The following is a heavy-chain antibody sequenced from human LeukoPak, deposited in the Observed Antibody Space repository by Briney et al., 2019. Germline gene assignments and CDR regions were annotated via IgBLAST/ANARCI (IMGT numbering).Heavy chain of an antibody. V-gene: IGHV3-15*01. CDR3: TTRGGSFSIFDY. CDR2: IKSKTDGGTT. D-gene: IGHD1-26*01. CDR1: GFTFSDAW. Sequence: GGSLRLSCAASGFTFSDAWMSWVRQAPGKGLEWVGRIKSKTDGGTTDYAAPVKGRFTISRDDSKNTLYLQMNSLRTEDTAVYYCTTRGGSFSIFDYWGQGTLVTVSS. J-gene: IGHJ4*02.